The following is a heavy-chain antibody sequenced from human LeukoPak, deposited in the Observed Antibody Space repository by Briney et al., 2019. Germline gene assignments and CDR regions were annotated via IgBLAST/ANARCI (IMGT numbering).Heavy chain of an antibody. D-gene: IGHD2-2*01. V-gene: IGHV3-23*01. CDR2: ISSSADST. CDR1: GFTFSSYA. CDR3: AKDRGRYCSSTSCPFDY. J-gene: IGHJ4*02. Sequence: PGGSLRLSCEASGFTFSSYAMSWVRQAPGKGLAWVSVISSSADSTYYADSVKGRFTISRDNSKNTLYLQMNSLRAEDTAVYYCAKDRGRYCSSTSCPFDYWGQGTLVTVSS.